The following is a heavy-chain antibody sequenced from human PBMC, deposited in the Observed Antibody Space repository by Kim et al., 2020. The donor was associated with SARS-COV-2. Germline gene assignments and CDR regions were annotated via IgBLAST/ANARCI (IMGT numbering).Heavy chain of an antibody. CDR3: ARNMGGSHLDYDYGMDV. J-gene: IGHJ6*02. V-gene: IGHV3-43*01. Sequence: VKGRVTNSRDNSKNALYLQMNSLRTEDTALYYCARNMGGSHLDYDYGMDVWGQGTTVTVSS. D-gene: IGHD1-26*01.